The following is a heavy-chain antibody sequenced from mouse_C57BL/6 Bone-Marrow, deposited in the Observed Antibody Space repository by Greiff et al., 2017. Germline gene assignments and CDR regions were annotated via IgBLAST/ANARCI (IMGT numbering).Heavy chain of an antibody. Sequence: QVQLQQPGTELVKPGASVKLSCKASGYTFTSYWMHWVKQRPGQGLEWIGNINPSNGGTNYNEKFKSKATLTVDKSSCTAYMRLSSLTSEDSAVYYCARRRTLGREYYFDGWGQGTTLTVSS. V-gene: IGHV1-53*01. CDR3: ARRRTLGREYYFDG. D-gene: IGHD4-1*01. CDR1: GYTFTSYW. J-gene: IGHJ2*01. CDR2: INPSNGGT.